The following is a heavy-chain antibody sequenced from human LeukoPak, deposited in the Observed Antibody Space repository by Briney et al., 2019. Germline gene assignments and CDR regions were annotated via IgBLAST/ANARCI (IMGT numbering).Heavy chain of an antibody. J-gene: IGHJ4*02. CDR1: GFPLSSYA. CDR3: ARAPVTSCRGAFCYPFDY. V-gene: IGHV3-23*01. Sequence: RGGSLRLSCAASGFPLSSYAMSWVRQGPGKGLEWVAATSSSDPGTYHADSVRGRFTISRDNSKNTLYLQMNRLRVEDAAVYYCARAPVTSCRGAFCYPFDYWGQGTLVTVSS. CDR2: TSSSDPGT. D-gene: IGHD2-15*01.